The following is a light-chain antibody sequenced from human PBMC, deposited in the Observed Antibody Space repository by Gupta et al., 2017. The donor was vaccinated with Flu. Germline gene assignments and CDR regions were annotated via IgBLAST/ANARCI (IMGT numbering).Light chain of an antibody. CDR2: EVT. V-gene: IGLV2-14*01. Sequence: QPALTQPASVSGSPRPSPTLSCTGTSSDIGGYNYVSWYIQHQGKAPKLMIYEVTKRPSGVSNRVSGSKSGNTASLTGAGLQAEDEADYFCGSYTSSSTWVFGGGTKLTVL. CDR3: GSYTSSSTWV. CDR1: SSDIGGYNY. J-gene: IGLJ3*02.